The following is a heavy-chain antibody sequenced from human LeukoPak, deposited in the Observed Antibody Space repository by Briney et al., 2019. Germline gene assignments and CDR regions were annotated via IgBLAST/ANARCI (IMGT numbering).Heavy chain of an antibody. CDR2: ISSSSSYI. V-gene: IGHV3-21*01. CDR3: ARDLSVEQQLA. D-gene: IGHD6-13*01. J-gene: IGHJ5*02. CDR1: GFTFSSHS. Sequence: PGGSLRLSCAASGFTFSSHSMNWVRQAPGKGLEWVSSISSSSSYIYYADSVKGRFTISRDNAKNSLYLQMNSLRAEDTAVYYCARDLSVEQQLAWGQGTPVTVSS.